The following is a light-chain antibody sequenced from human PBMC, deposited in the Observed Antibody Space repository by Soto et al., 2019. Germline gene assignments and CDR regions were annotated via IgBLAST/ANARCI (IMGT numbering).Light chain of an antibody. CDR1: SGHSNYI. CDR3: ETWDRNTWV. J-gene: IGLJ3*02. Sequence: QSVLTQSSSASASLGSSVKLTCTLNSGHSNYIIAWHQKQPGKAPRYLMKVEGSGSYNKGSGVPDRFSGSSSGADRYLTISNLQFEDEADYHCETWDRNTWVFGVGTTLTVL. V-gene: IGLV4-60*02. CDR2: VEGSGSY.